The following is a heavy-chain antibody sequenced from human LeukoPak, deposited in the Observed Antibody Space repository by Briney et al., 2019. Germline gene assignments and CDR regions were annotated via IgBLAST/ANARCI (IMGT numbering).Heavy chain of an antibody. J-gene: IGHJ6*02. Sequence: SETLSLTCAVYGGSFSGYYWSWIRQPPGKGLEWIGEINHSGSTNYNPSLKSRVTISVGTSKNQFSLKLSSVTAADTAVYYCARGYYGSGTEYGMDVWGQGTTVTVSS. CDR2: INHSGST. V-gene: IGHV4-34*01. CDR3: ARGYYGSGTEYGMDV. D-gene: IGHD3-10*01. CDR1: GGSFSGYY.